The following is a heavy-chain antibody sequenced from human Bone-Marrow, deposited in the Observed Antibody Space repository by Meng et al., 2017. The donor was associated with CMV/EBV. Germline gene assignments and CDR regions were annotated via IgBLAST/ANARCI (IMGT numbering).Heavy chain of an antibody. Sequence: GESLKISCAASGFTFTSHAMSWVRQAPGKGLEWVAAITGSGSNTYYGDSGKGRFTISRDNAKNSLYLQMNSLRAEDTAMYYCALQWATSFYYGMDVWGQGTTVTVSS. J-gene: IGHJ6*02. CDR1: GFTFTSHA. CDR2: ITGSGSNT. CDR3: ALQWATSFYYGMDV. V-gene: IGHV3-23*01. D-gene: IGHD5-12*01.